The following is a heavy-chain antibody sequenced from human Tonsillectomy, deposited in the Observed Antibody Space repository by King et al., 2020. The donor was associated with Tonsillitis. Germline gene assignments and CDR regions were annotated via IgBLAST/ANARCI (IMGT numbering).Heavy chain of an antibody. V-gene: IGHV1-18*01. D-gene: IGHD3-16*01. Sequence: QLVQSGAEVKKPGASVRVSCKASGYTFTSYAINWVRQAPGQGLEWMGWISTYTENTNYAHHLQGRLTVTTDTSTNTAYLELRSLRPDDTALYYCAGEWVDTDYVWGSYSSGAFDIWGQGTLVTVSS. J-gene: IGHJ3*02. CDR1: GYTFTSYA. CDR2: ISTYTENT. CDR3: AGEWVDTDYVWGSYSSGAFDI.